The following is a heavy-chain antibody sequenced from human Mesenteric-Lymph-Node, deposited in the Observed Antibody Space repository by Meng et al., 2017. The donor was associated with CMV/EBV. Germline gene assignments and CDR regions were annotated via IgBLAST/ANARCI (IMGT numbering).Heavy chain of an antibody. Sequence: ASVKVSCKASGYTFTGYYMHWVRQAPGQGLEWMGWINPNSGGTNYAQKFQGRVTMTRDTSISTAYMELSRLRSDDTAVYYCAGPRRELLAWYDAFDIWGQGTMVTVSS. CDR3: AGPRRELLAWYDAFDI. D-gene: IGHD1-26*01. CDR2: INPNSGGT. J-gene: IGHJ3*02. CDR1: GYTFTGYY. V-gene: IGHV1-2*02.